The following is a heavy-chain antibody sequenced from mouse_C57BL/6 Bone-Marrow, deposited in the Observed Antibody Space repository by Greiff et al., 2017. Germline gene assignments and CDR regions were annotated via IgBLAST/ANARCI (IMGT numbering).Heavy chain of an antibody. Sequence: VQLQQPGAELVKPGASVKLSCKASGYTFTSYWMHWVKQRPGRGLEWIGRIDPNSGGTKYNEKFKSKATLTVDNTSSPDYLQLSSLTSEDSSFYYCSREGTVVSLYAMDYWGQGTSVTVSS. V-gene: IGHV1-72*01. J-gene: IGHJ4*01. D-gene: IGHD1-1*01. CDR2: IDPNSGGT. CDR3: SREGTVVSLYAMDY. CDR1: GYTFTSYW.